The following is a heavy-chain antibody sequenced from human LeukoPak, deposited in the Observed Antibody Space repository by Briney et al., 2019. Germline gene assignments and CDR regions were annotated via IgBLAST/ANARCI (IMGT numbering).Heavy chain of an antibody. CDR3: ARYFGVVISWFDP. D-gene: IGHD3-3*01. CDR2: INPNSGGT. V-gene: IGHV1-2*03. Sequence: EASVKVSCKASGYTFTGYYMHWVQQAPGQGLEWVGWINPNSGGTDYAQKFQGRVTMTRDTSISTAYMELSRLRSDDTAVYYCARYFGVVISWFDPWGQGTLVTVSS. J-gene: IGHJ5*02. CDR1: GYTFTGYY.